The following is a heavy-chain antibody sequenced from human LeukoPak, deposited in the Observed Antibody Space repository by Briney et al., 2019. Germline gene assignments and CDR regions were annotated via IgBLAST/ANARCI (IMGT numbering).Heavy chain of an antibody. V-gene: IGHV3-23*01. CDR1: GFTFSSYA. Sequence: GRSLRLSCAASGFTFSSYAMHWVRQAPGKGLEWVSAISGSGSTYYADSVKGRFTISRDNSKNTLYLQMNSLRAEDTAVYYCAISGYYLAQYFQHWGQGTLVTVSS. J-gene: IGHJ1*01. D-gene: IGHD3-22*01. CDR3: AISGYYLAQYFQH. CDR2: ISGSGST.